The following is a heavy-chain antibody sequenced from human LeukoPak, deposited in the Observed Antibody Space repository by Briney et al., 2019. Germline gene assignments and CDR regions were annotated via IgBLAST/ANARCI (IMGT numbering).Heavy chain of an antibody. V-gene: IGHV3-30-3*01. J-gene: IGHJ4*02. CDR1: GVTFSTYV. CDR3: AGVYDGNFGDFDY. CDR2: ISYDGTNK. D-gene: IGHD2-8*01. Sequence: GRSLRLSCAASGVTFSTYVTHWVCHGPREGLERVAVISYDGTNKYYADSVKGRFTISRDNSKNTLYLQMNSLRAEDTAVYYCAGVYDGNFGDFDYWGQGTLVTVSS.